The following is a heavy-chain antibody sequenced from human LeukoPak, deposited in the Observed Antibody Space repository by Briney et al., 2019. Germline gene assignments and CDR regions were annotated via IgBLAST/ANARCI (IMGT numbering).Heavy chain of an antibody. V-gene: IGHV3-7*04. CDR2: IKEDGSEK. CDR1: GFTFSDYW. J-gene: IGHJ4*02. Sequence: GGSLRLSCAASGFTFSDYWMSWVRQAPGKGLEWVANIKEDGSEKIYVDSVKGRFTISRDNAKNFVYLQMSSLRADDTAVYYCARDGASAVADAVWGQGTPVTVSA. D-gene: IGHD6-19*01. CDR3: ARDGASAVADAV.